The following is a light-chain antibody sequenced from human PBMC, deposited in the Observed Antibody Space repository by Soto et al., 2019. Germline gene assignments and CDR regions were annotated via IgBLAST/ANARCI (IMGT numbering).Light chain of an antibody. J-gene: IGKJ5*01. CDR3: QKYNSAST. Sequence: DIQMTQSPSSLSASVGDRATITCRASQGISNYLAWYQQKPGKVPKLLIYAASTLQSGVPSRFSGSGSGTDFTLTISSLKHEDVATYYCQKYNSASTFGQGTRLEI. CDR1: QGISNY. V-gene: IGKV1-27*01. CDR2: AAS.